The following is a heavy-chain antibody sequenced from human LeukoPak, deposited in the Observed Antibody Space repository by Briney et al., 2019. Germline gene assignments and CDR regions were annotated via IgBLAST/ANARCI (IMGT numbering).Heavy chain of an antibody. CDR3: ARDSGHDYGDYELLGPSGKWDY. V-gene: IGHV1-46*01. D-gene: IGHD4-17*01. J-gene: IGHJ4*02. CDR2: IKPSGGRT. CDR1: GYTFTPYY. Sequence: ASVKPSCKASGYTFTPYYMNSVRQAARHRVECMGIIKPSGGRTSYEQKFQGRVTMTRDSSTSTVYMELSSLRSEDTGVYYCARDSGHDYGDYELLGPSGKWDYWGQGTLVTVSS.